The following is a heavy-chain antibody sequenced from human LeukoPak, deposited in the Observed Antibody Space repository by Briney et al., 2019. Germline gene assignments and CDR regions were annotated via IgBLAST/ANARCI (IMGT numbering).Heavy chain of an antibody. D-gene: IGHD3-22*01. V-gene: IGHV3-23*01. CDR3: AKANSPYYYDSSGYSTFDY. J-gene: IGHJ4*02. CDR2: MSGSGVSP. Sequence: PGGSLRLSCAASGFTFSSYAMNWVRQAPGKGLEWVSGMSGSGVSPYYADSVKGRFTMSRDNSKNTLYLRMNSLRAEDTAVYYCAKANSPYYYDSSGYSTFDYWGQGTPVTVSS. CDR1: GFTFSSYA.